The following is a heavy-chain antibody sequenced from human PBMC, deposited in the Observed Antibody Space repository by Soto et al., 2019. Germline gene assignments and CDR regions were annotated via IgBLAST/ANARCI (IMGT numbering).Heavy chain of an antibody. Sequence: SVKVSCKASGGTFSSYAISWVRQAPGQGLEWMGGIIPIFGTANYAQKFQGRVTITADESTSTTYMELSSLRSEDTAVYYCARHFRDSSSWWFWFDPWGQGTLVTVSS. CDR1: GGTFSSYA. CDR2: IIPIFGTA. D-gene: IGHD6-13*01. CDR3: ARHFRDSSSWWFWFDP. V-gene: IGHV1-69*13. J-gene: IGHJ5*02.